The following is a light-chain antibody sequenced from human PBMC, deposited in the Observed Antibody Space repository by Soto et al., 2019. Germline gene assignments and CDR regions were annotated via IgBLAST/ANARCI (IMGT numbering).Light chain of an antibody. J-gene: IGKJ2*01. CDR3: QQYNDWPRGYT. CDR1: QSVSSN. V-gene: IGKV3-15*01. Sequence: EIVMTQSPATLSVSPGERATLSCRASQSVSSNLAWYQQKPGQAPRLLFNGASTRATGIPVRFSASGCGTEFTLTISSLQSEDFAVYYCQQYNDWPRGYTFGQGTKLEIK. CDR2: GAS.